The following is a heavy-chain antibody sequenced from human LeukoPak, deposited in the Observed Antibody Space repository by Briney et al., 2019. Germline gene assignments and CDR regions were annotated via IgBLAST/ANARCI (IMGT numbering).Heavy chain of an antibody. J-gene: IGHJ4*02. CDR2: ISTSGGST. Sequence: GGSLRLSCAASGFTVSSYAMNWVRQAPGKGLEWVATISTSGGSTYYADFVKGRFTISRDDSKNTLYLQMNSLRAEDTAVYYCAKNGHGSGSYYPRTKYYFDYWGQGTLVTVSS. CDR3: AKNGHGSGSYYPRTKYYFDY. CDR1: GFTVSSYA. V-gene: IGHV3-23*01. D-gene: IGHD3-10*01.